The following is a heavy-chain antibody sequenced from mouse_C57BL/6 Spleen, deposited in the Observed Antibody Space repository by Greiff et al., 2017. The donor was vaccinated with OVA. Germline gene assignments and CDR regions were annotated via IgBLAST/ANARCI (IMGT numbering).Heavy chain of an antibody. Sequence: EVKLMESGGGLVKPGGSLKLSCAASGFTFSSYAMSWVRQTHEKRLEWVAAISDGGSYTYYPDSVKGRFTITSDNAKNNLYLQMSHLKTEDTAMYYCARSYYSNYPAWCAYWGQGTLVTVSA. D-gene: IGHD2-5*01. V-gene: IGHV5-4*03. CDR1: GFTFSSYA. CDR3: ARSYYSNYPAWCAY. CDR2: ISDGGSYT. J-gene: IGHJ3*01.